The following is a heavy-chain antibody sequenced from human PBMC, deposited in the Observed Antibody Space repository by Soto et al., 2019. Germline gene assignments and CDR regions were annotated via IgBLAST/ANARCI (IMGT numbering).Heavy chain of an antibody. V-gene: IGHV2-5*02. D-gene: IGHD6-19*01. J-gene: IGHJ4*02. CDR2: IYWDDDK. Sequence: QITLKESGPTLVKPTQTLTLTCTFSGFSLSTSGVGVGWIRQPPGKALEWLALIYWDDDKRYSPSLKSRLTTATDPSKNQVVLTSPNMDPVDTAPYYCAHRRGYSSGWLTDYWGQGTLVTVSS. CDR1: GFSLSTSGVG. CDR3: AHRRGYSSGWLTDY.